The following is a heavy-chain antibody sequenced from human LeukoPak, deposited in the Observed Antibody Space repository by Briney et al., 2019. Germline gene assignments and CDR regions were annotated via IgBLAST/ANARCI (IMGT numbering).Heavy chain of an antibody. V-gene: IGHV3-7*03. CDR3: ARAKVQAFNYYYGMDV. CDR1: GFTFSSYW. D-gene: IGHD3-10*01. Sequence: GGSLRLSCAASGFTFSSYWMSWVRQAPGKGLEWVANIKQDGSEKYYVDSVKGRFTISRDNAKNSLYLQMNSLRAEDTAVYYCARAKVQAFNYYYGMDVWGQGTTVTVSS. CDR2: IKQDGSEK. J-gene: IGHJ6*02.